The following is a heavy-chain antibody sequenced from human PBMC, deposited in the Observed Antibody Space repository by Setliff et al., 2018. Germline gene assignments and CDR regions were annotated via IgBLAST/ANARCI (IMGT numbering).Heavy chain of an antibody. Sequence: ASVKVSCRASGYNLDDFGINWLRQAPGQGLEWMGWIRPYIGHTIYAQKFQGRVTMTTDAPTSTAYMELTSLRHDDTAVYYCARVVAHTHFYDRSDYYFDGLDIWGQGAKVTVSS. CDR1: GYNLDDFG. CDR3: ARVVAHTHFYDRSDYYFDGLDI. CDR2: IRPYIGHT. J-gene: IGHJ3*02. D-gene: IGHD3-22*01. V-gene: IGHV1-18*01.